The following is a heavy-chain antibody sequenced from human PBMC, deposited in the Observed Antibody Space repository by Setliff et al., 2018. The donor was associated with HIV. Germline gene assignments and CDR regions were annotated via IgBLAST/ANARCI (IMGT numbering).Heavy chain of an antibody. J-gene: IGHJ6*03. D-gene: IGHD3-16*01. Sequence: SETLSLTCSVSGASISSNCYYWGWIRQHPGKGLESIGTIYYRGSTYYKSSLKSRLTISVDTSKNQFSLKLNYVTAADTAVYYGGSIMVGGAMSYSYYYMDVWGKGTTVTVSS. CDR1: GASISSNCYY. V-gene: IGHV4-39*07. CDR3: GSIMVGGAMSYSYYYMDV. CDR2: IYYRGST.